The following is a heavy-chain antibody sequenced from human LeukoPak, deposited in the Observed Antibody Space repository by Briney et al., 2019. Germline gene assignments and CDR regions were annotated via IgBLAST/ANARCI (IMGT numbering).Heavy chain of an antibody. J-gene: IGHJ4*02. CDR2: FYSDGNT. CDR3: AREAPGTRRFDY. V-gene: IGHV3-66*01. D-gene: IGHD6-13*01. Sequence: GGSLRLSCAASGFTFSSYEMNWVRQAPGKGLEWVSTFYSDGNTYYGDSVKGRFTISRDNSKNTVYLQMSSVRAEDTAVYFCAREAPGTRRFDYWGQGTLVTVSS. CDR1: GFTFSSYE.